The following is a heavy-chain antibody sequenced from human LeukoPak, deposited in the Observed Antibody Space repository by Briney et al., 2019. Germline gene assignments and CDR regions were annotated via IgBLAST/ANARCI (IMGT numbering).Heavy chain of an antibody. V-gene: IGHV1-24*01. CDR3: ATTGTRDIVVVPAARGPFDY. D-gene: IGHD2-2*01. CDR1: GYTLTELS. CDR2: FDPEDGET. Sequence: ASVKVSCKVSGYTLTELSMHWVRQAPGKGREWMGGFDPEDGETIYAQKFQGRVTMTEDTSTDTAYMELSSLRSEDTAVYYCATTGTRDIVVVPAARGPFDYWGQGTLVTVSS. J-gene: IGHJ4*02.